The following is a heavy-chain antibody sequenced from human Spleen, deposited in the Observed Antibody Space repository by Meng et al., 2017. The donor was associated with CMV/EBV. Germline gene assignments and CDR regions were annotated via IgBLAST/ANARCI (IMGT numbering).Heavy chain of an antibody. CDR3: ARESYCSSTSCYDYYYYGMDV. V-gene: IGHV1-18*01. CDR1: GYTFTSYG. CDR2: ISAYNGNT. J-gene: IGHJ6*02. D-gene: IGHD2-2*01. Sequence: ASVKVSCKASGYTFTSYGISWVRQAPGQGLEWMGWISAYNGNTNYAQKLQGRVTMTTDTSTSTAYMELRSLRSDDTAVYYCARESYCSSTSCYDYYYYGMDVWGQGTTVTVSS.